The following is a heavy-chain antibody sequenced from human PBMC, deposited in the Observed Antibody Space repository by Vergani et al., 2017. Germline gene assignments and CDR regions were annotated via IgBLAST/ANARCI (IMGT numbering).Heavy chain of an antibody. V-gene: IGHV4-31*03. D-gene: IGHD4-17*01. Sequence: QVQLQESGPGLVKPSQTLSLTCTVSGGSISSGGYYWSWIRQHPGKGLEWIGYIYYSGSTYYNPSLKSRVTISVDTSKNQFSLKLSSVTAADTAVYYGARSPGGAYYYYYYGMDVWGQGTTVTVSS. J-gene: IGHJ6*02. CDR2: IYYSGST. CDR3: ARSPGGAYYYYYYGMDV. CDR1: GGSISSGGYY.